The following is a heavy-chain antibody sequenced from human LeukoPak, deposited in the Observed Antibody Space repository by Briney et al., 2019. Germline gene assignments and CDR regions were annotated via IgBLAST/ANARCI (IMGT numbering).Heavy chain of an antibody. CDR3: AKDKTAAAGDNFDY. CDR1: GFTFDDYA. Sequence: GESLRLSCAASGFTFDDYAMHWVRQAPGKGLQWLSLISGDGGSTYYADSVKGRFTISRDNSKNSLYLQMNSLRTEDTALYYCAKDKTAAAGDNFDYWGQGTLVTVSS. V-gene: IGHV3-43*02. D-gene: IGHD6-13*01. CDR2: ISGDGGST. J-gene: IGHJ4*02.